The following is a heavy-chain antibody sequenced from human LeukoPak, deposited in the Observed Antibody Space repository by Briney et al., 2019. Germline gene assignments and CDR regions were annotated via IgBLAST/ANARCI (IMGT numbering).Heavy chain of an antibody. CDR3: ARGAPAPGYSGYEYLDY. D-gene: IGHD5-12*01. J-gene: IGHJ4*02. CDR1: GYTFTSYA. V-gene: IGHV7-4-1*02. Sequence: GASVKVSCKASGYTFTSYAMNWVRQAPGQGLEWMGWINTNTGNPTYAQGFTGRFVFSLDTSVSTAYLQISSLKAEDTAVYYCARGAPAPGYSGYEYLDYWGQGTLVTVSS. CDR2: INTNTGNP.